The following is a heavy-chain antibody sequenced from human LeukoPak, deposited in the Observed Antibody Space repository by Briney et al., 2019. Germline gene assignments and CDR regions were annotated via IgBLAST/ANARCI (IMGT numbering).Heavy chain of an antibody. CDR3: AKDIYSYGLEAFDI. CDR2: ISWNSGSI. CDR1: GFTFDDYV. V-gene: IGHV3-9*01. Sequence: GRSLRLSCAASGFTFDDYVMHWVRQAPGKGLEWVSGISWNSGSIGYADSVKGRFTISRDNAKNSLYLQMNSLRAEDTALYYCAKDIYSYGLEAFDIWGQGTMVTVS. J-gene: IGHJ3*02. D-gene: IGHD5-18*01.